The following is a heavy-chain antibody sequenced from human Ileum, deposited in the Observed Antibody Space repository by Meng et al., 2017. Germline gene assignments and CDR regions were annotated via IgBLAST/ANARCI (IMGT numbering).Heavy chain of an antibody. CDR1: ASSISGAYY. V-gene: IGHV4-38-2*02. CDR3: ARDGHYGSGSYMFDY. Sequence: SETLSLTCSVSASSISGAYYWGWIRQPPGKGLEWIGSIYHSGSTYYNPSLGSRVTISLDTSKNQFSLKLTSVTAADTAVYYCARDGHYGSGSYMFDYWGQGTLVTVSS. CDR2: IYHSGST. D-gene: IGHD3-10*01. J-gene: IGHJ4*02.